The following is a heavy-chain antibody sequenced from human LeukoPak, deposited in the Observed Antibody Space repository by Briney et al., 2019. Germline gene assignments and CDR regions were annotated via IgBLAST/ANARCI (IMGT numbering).Heavy chain of an antibody. J-gene: IGHJ4*02. CDR1: GGSVSGFY. V-gene: IGHV4-34*01. CDR3: ATEAGNLGH. CDR2: ITHSGNT. D-gene: IGHD1-1*01. Sequence: PSETLSLTCAVYGGSVSGFYWSWIRQPPGKGLEWIGEITHSGNTNYNPSLKSRVTISADTSNNQFSLKLSSVTAADTAVYYCATEAGNLGHWGQGTLVTVSS.